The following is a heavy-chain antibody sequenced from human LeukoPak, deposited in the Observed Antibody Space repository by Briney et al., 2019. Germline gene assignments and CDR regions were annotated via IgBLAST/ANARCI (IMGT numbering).Heavy chain of an antibody. CDR1: GGAFSGYY. V-gene: IGHV4-34*01. CDR3: ARRKNYYDSSGYYSAPFDY. J-gene: IGHJ4*02. D-gene: IGHD3-22*01. CDR2: INHRGST. Sequence: SETLSLTCAVYGGAFSGYYSSWIRQPPRKGLEWIGEINHRGSTNYNPSLKSRVTISVDTSKNQCSLKLSSVTAADTAVYYCARRKNYYDSSGYYSAPFDYWGQGTLVTVSS.